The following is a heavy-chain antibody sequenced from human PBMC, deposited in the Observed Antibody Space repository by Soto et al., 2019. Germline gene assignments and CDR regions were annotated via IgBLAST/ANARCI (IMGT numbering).Heavy chain of an antibody. CDR1: GFTFSSYA. J-gene: IGHJ4*02. CDR2: ITAGGGST. V-gene: IGHV3-23*01. D-gene: IGHD3-16*01. CDR3: AKVAGKGYAFPPHFDY. Sequence: VGSLRLSCAASGFTFSSYAMSWVRQAPGKGLEWVSGITAGGGSTYNADSVKGRFTISRDNSKNTLYLQMNSLRDEDTALYYCAKVAGKGYAFPPHFDYWGQGTLVTVSS.